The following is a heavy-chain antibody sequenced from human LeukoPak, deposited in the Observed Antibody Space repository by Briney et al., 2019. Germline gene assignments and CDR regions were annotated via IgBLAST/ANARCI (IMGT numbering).Heavy chain of an antibody. J-gene: IGHJ6*03. Sequence: SETLSLTCTVSGGSISSYYWSWIRQPPGKGLEWIGYIYYSGSTNYNPSLKSRVTISVDTSKNQFSLKLSSVTAADTAVYYCARLYYYYYYMDVWGKGTTVTVS. CDR1: GGSISSYY. CDR3: ARLYYYYYYMDV. CDR2: IYYSGST. V-gene: IGHV4-59*01.